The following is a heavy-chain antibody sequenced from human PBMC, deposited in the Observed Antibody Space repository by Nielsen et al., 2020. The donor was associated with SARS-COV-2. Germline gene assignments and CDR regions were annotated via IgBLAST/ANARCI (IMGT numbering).Heavy chain of an antibody. CDR1: GGSISSYY. CDR2: IYYSGST. D-gene: IGHD5-24*01. V-gene: IGHV4-59*01. J-gene: IGHJ4*02. CDR3: ARAAGWGWLQALPPEFDY. Sequence: SETLSLTCTVSGGSISSYYWSWIRQPPGKGLEWIGYIYYSGSTNYNPSLKSRVTISVDTSKNQFSLKLSSVTAADTAVYYCARAAGWGWLQALPPEFDYWGQGTLVTVSS.